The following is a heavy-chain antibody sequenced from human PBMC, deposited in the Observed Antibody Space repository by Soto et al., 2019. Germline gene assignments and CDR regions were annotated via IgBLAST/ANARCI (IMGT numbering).Heavy chain of an antibody. Sequence: EVQLVESGGGLVKPGGSLRLSCAASGFTVSTTYMSWVRQAPGKGLEWVSVIYSCASTFYADSVRGRFNISRDKSKNTMNLQMNSLRAEDTAVYYFARDPWAADYWGQGTLVTVSS. J-gene: IGHJ4*02. V-gene: IGHV3-66*01. D-gene: IGHD3-16*01. CDR2: IYSCAST. CDR3: ARDPWAADY. CDR1: GFTVSTTY.